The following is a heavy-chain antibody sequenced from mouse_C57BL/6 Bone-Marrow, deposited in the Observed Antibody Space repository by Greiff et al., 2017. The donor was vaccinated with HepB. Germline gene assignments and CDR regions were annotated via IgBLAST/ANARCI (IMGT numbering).Heavy chain of an antibody. CDR3: ASGAGRFAY. V-gene: IGHV1-50*01. CDR1: GYTFTSYW. CDR2: IDPSDSYT. Sequence: QVQLQQPGAELVKPGASVKLSCKASGYTFTSYWMQWVKQRPGPGLEWIGEIDPSDSYTKYNQKFKGKATLTVDTSSRTAYMQPSSLPSEDAAVYYCASGAGRFAYGGQGTRVTVSA. D-gene: IGHD3-3*01. J-gene: IGHJ3*01.